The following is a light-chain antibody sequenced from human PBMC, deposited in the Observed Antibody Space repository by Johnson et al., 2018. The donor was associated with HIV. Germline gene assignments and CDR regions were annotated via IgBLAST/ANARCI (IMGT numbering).Light chain of an antibody. J-gene: IGLJ1*01. CDR3: GTWDSSLSVYV. V-gene: IGLV1-51*02. Sequence: QSMLTQPPSVSAAPGQKVTISCSGSSSNIGNNYVSWYQQFPGTAPKLLIYENNKRPSGIPDRFSGSKSGTSVTLDITGLQTGDEADYYCGTWDSSLSVYVFGTGTKVTFL. CDR2: ENN. CDR1: SSNIGNNY.